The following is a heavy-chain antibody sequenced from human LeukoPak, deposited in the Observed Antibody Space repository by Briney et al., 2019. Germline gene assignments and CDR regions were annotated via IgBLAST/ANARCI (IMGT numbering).Heavy chain of an antibody. Sequence: PGGSLRLSCAASGFTFSSYNMNWVRQAPGKGLEWVSSISDYSSYIYYADSVKGRFTISRDNAKNSLYLQMNSLRAEDTAVFYCARDGTYTDYDPDFDIWGQGTLVTVSS. D-gene: IGHD5-12*01. V-gene: IGHV3-21*01. CDR2: ISDYSSYI. CDR1: GFTFSSYN. J-gene: IGHJ4*02. CDR3: ARDGTYTDYDPDFDI.